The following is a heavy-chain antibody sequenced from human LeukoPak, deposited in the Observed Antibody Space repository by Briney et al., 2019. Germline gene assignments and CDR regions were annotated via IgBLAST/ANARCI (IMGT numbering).Heavy chain of an antibody. D-gene: IGHD3-22*01. CDR1: GGSISSGDYY. Sequence: SQTLSLTCTVSGGSISSGDYYWSWIRQPPGKGLEWIGYIYYSGSTYYNPSLKSRVTISVDTSKNQFSLKLSSVTAADTAVYYCARGDYDSSGYPIVGPMDVWGKGTTATVSS. CDR2: IYYSGST. J-gene: IGHJ6*03. V-gene: IGHV4-30-4*01. CDR3: ARGDYDSSGYPIVGPMDV.